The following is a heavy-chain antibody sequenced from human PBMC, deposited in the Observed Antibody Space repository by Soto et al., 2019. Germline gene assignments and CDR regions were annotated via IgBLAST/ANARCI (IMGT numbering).Heavy chain of an antibody. CDR2: ISSSGDAI. CDR1: GFIFSDYT. J-gene: IGHJ6*02. D-gene: IGHD6-13*01. Sequence: EVQLVESGGDLVQPGGSLRLSCAASGFIFSDYTMTWVRQAPGRGLEFVSHISSSGDAIFYAESVKGRFTVSRDNAKKSLYPHMNSMRDDATAVYFCARDHGGSTWFVGVYYFFGMAVWGQGTAVTVSS. CDR3: ARDHGGSTWFVGVYYFFGMAV. V-gene: IGHV3-48*02.